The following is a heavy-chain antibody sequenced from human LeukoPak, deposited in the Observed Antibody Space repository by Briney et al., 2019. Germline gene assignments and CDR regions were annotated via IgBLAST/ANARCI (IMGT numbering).Heavy chain of an antibody. D-gene: IGHD6-13*01. CDR2: ISAYNGNT. CDR1: GYTFTSYD. V-gene: IGHV1-18*01. Sequence: ASVKVSCKASGYTFTSYDFSWVRQAPGQGLEWMGWISAYNGNTNYAQKLQGRVTMTTDTSTSTAYMELRGLRSDDTAVYYCARVWIAAPVESSHDYWGQGTLVTVSS. CDR3: ARVWIAAPVESSHDY. J-gene: IGHJ4*02.